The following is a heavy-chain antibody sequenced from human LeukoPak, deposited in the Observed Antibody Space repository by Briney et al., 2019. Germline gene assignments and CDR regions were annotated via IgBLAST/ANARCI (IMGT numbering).Heavy chain of an antibody. CDR2: INPNSGGT. CDR1: GYTFTGYY. CDR3: AAAHYGGNSGPPFFDY. V-gene: IGHV1-2*04. D-gene: IGHD4-23*01. Sequence: ASVKVSCKASGYTFTGYYMHWVRQAPGQGLEWMGWINPNSGGTNYAQKFQGWVTMTRDTSISTAYMELSRLRSEDTAVYYCAAAHYGGNSGPPFFDYWGQGTLVTVSS. J-gene: IGHJ4*02.